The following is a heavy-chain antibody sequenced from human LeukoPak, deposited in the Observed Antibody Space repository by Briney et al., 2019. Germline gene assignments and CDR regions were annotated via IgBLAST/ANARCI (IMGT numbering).Heavy chain of an antibody. CDR2: ISYDGSNK. V-gene: IGHV3-30-3*02. J-gene: IGHJ3*02. CDR1: GFTFSSYA. Sequence: GGSLRLSCAASGFTFSSYAMHWVRQAPGKGLEWVAVISYDGSNKYYADSVKGRFTISRDNSKNTLYLQMNSLRAEDTAVYYCAKDYRDAFDIWGQGTMVTVSS. CDR3: AKDYRDAFDI.